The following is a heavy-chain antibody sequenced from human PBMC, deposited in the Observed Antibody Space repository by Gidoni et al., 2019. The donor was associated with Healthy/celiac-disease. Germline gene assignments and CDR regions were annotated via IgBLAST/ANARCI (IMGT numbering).Heavy chain of an antibody. Sequence: EVQLLESGGGLVQPGGSLRLSCAASGFTFSSYAMSWVRQAPGKGLGWVSAISGSGGSTYYADSVKGRFTISRDNSKNTLYLQMNSLRAEDTAVYYCAKRRYYDILTGYYRDYYFDYWGQGTLVTVSS. CDR1: GFTFSSYA. CDR2: ISGSGGST. D-gene: IGHD3-9*01. CDR3: AKRRYYDILTGYYRDYYFDY. V-gene: IGHV3-23*01. J-gene: IGHJ4*02.